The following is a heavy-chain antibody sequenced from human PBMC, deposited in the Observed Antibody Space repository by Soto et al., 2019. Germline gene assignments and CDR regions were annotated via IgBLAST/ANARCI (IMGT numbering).Heavy chain of an antibody. CDR2: MNPNSGNT. J-gene: IGHJ6*03. V-gene: IGHV1-8*01. CDR1: GYTFTSYD. D-gene: IGHD2-2*01. Sequence: ASVKVSCKASGYTFTSYDINWVRQATGQGLEWMGWMNPNSGNTGYAQKFQGRVTMTRNTSISTAYMELSSLRSEDTAVYYCASARKYCSSTSCGNRRASYYMDVWGKGTTVTVSS. CDR3: ASARKYCSSTSCGNRRASYYMDV.